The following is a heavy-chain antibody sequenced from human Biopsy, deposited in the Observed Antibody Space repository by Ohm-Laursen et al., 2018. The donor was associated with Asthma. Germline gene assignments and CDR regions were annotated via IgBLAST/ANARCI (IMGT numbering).Heavy chain of an antibody. CDR3: AGFCSGGNCPDH. D-gene: IGHD2-15*01. J-gene: IGHJ4*02. V-gene: IGHV4-59*01. CDR1: GGSFSSNY. Sequence: GTLSLTCAVYGGSFSSNYWSWIRQPPGRGLEWIGYMYSSGSTNYNPSLKSRVAISVDTSKKQISLRLSSVIAADTAVYYCAGFCSGGNCPDHWGQGTLVTVSS. CDR2: MYSSGST.